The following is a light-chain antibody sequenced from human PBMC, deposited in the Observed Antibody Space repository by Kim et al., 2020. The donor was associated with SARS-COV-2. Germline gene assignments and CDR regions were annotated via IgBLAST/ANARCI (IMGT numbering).Light chain of an antibody. CDR3: SSYTSSSTLV. V-gene: IGLV2-14*03. CDR2: DVS. J-gene: IGLJ2*01. Sequence: QSSTSSCAGTGGDVGFYNDVSWYKHHPGKAPQLMIYDVSNRPSGVSNRFSGSKSGNTASLTISGLQAEDEADYYCSSYTSSSTLVFGGGTQLTVL. CDR1: GGDVGFYND.